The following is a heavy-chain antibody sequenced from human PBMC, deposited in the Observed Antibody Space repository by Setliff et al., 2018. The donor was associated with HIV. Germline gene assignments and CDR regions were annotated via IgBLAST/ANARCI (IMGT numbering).Heavy chain of an antibody. J-gene: IGHJ5*02. CDR1: GGSIRVDNYF. V-gene: IGHV4-39*01. D-gene: IGHD3-10*01. CDR2: MNSKGES. CDR3: ARHRQISDWFDP. Sequence: LSLTCTVSGGSIRVDNYFWGWIRQPPGKGLEWIGIMNSKGESFYNASFTNGVLISIDTSKNRFSLTMNSVTAADTAVYYCARHRQISDWFDPWGQGILVTVSS.